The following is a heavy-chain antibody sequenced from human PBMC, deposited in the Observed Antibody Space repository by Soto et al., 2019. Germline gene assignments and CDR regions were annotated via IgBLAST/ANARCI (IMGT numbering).Heavy chain of an antibody. CDR1: GYTFTSYG. J-gene: IGHJ6*02. Sequence: ASVKVSCKASGYTFTSYGSSWVRQAPGQGLEWMGWIRAYNGNTNYAQKLQRRVTMTTDTSTSTAYMELRSLISDDTALYYCASVSPGVTIVGVVITEYGDYYYYGMSVWG. D-gene: IGHD3-3*01. CDR2: IRAYNGNT. CDR3: ASVSPGVTIVGVVITEYGDYYYYGMSV. V-gene: IGHV1-18*01.